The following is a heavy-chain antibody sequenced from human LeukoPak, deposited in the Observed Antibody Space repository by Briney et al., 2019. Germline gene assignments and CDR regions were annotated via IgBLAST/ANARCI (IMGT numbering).Heavy chain of an antibody. V-gene: IGHV4-34*01. CDR3: ARLCGGSCYSVPD. Sequence: SETLSLTCAVYGGSFSGYYWSWIRQPPGKGLEWIGEINHSGSTDYNPSLKSRVTISVDTSKNQFSLKLSSVTAADTAVHYCARLCGGSCYSVPDWGQGTLVTVSS. J-gene: IGHJ4*02. D-gene: IGHD2-15*01. CDR1: GGSFSGYY. CDR2: INHSGST.